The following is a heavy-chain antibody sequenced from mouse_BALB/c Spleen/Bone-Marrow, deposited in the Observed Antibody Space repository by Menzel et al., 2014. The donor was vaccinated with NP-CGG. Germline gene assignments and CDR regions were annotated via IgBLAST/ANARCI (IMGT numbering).Heavy chain of an antibody. CDR3: KVKGY. CDR1: A. V-gene: IGHV1S53*01. CDR2: ISPRNGDI. J-gene: IGHJ2*01. Sequence: AIHWVKQKPEQGLEWIGYISPRNGDIKYTEKFKGKATLTADKSSSTAYMQLNSLTSEDSAVYFCKVKGYWGQGTTLTVSS.